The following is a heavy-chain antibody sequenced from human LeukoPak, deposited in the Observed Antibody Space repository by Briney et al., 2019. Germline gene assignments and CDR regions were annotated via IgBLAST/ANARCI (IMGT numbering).Heavy chain of an antibody. J-gene: IGHJ2*01. D-gene: IGHD3-10*01. CDR1: GFTFSDYY. V-gene: IGHV3-11*01. CDR3: AGYGSGSYVRYFDL. CDR2: ISSSGSTI. Sequence: GGSLRLSCAASGFTFSDYYMSWIRQAPGKGLEWVSYISSSGSTIYYADSAKGRFTISRDNAKNSLYLQMSSLRAEDTAVYYCAGYGSGSYVRYFDLWGRGTLVTVSS.